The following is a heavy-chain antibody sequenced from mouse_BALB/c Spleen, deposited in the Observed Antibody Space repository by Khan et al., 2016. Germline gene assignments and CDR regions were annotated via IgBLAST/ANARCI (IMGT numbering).Heavy chain of an antibody. V-gene: IGHV1-80*01. CDR3: ARGVGPDY. J-gene: IGHJ2*01. CDR1: GYVFSSYW. Sequence: QVQLQQSGAELVRPGSSVKISCKASGYVFSSYWMNWVKQRPGQGLEWIGQIYPGDGDTNYNGTFKGKATLTADKSSSTAYMQLSSLTSEDSAVYFCARGVGPDYWGQGTTLTVSS. D-gene: IGHD4-1*01. CDR2: IYPGDGDT.